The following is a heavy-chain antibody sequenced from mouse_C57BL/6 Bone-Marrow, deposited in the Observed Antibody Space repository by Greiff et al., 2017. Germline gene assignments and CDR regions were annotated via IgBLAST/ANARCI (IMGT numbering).Heavy chain of an antibody. CDR2: ISSGGSYT. CDR1: GFTFSSSG. V-gene: IGHV5-6*01. Sequence: DVHLVESGGDLVKPGGSLTLSCAASGFTFSSSGMSWVRQTPDKRLEWVATISSGGSYTYYPDSVKGRFTISRDNAKNTMYLQMSSLKSEDTAMYYCARRSYAMDYWGQGTSVTVSS. CDR3: ARRSYAMDY. J-gene: IGHJ4*01.